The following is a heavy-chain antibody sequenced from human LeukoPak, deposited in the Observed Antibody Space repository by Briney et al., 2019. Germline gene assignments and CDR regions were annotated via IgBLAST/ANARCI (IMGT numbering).Heavy chain of an antibody. J-gene: IGHJ4*02. V-gene: IGHV3-48*03. CDR2: ISSSTWTI. CDR3: ARDNQWLPDY. D-gene: IGHD6-19*01. CDR1: RHPFRLCA. Sequence: GGSLRLSCAASRHPFRLCAMIWVRQAPGKGLEWVSYISSSTWTIYYADSVKGRFTISRDNAHNSLYLQMNSVQVDDTAVYYCARDNQWLPDYWGQGTLVTVSS.